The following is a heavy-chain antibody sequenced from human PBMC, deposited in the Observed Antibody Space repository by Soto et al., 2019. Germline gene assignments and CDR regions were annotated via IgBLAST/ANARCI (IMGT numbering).Heavy chain of an antibody. V-gene: IGHV1-2*02. CDR2: INPNSGGT. CDR3: ARDQKRLSDILAGYMGRSYYYYGMDV. D-gene: IGHD3-9*01. J-gene: IGHJ6*02. CDR1: GYTFTGYY. Sequence: ASVKVSCKASGYTFTGYYMHWVRQAPGQGLEWMGWINPNSGGTNYAQKFQGRVTMTRDTSISTAYMELSRLRSDDTAVYYCARDQKRLSDILAGYMGRSYYYYGMDVWGQGTTVTVS.